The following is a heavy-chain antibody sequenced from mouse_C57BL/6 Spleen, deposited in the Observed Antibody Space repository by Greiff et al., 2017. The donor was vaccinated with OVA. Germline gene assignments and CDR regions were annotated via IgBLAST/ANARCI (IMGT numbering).Heavy chain of an antibody. D-gene: IGHD2-5*01. CDR1: GFSLTSYG. V-gene: IGHV2-2*01. CDR3: ASPFYYSNSFAY. J-gene: IGHJ3*01. Sequence: VQLQQSGPGLVQPSQSLSITCTVSGFSLTSYGVHWVRQSPGKGLEWLGVIWSGGSTDYNAAFISRLSISKDNSKSQVFFKMNSLQADDTAIYYCASPFYYSNSFAYWGQGTLVTVSA. CDR2: IWSGGST.